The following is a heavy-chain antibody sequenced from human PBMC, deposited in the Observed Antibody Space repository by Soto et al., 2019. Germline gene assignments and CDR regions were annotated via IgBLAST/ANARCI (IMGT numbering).Heavy chain of an antibody. V-gene: IGHV3-30*18. J-gene: IGHJ4*02. CDR2: ISYDGSNK. CDR1: GFTFSSYG. CDR3: AKSEITMVRGVVLDY. D-gene: IGHD3-10*01. Sequence: QVQLVESGGGVVQPGRSLRLSCAASGFTFSSYGMHWVRQAPGKGLEWVAVISYDGSNKYYADSDKGRFTISRDKSQNGLYLQMNSLRAEDTAVYYCAKSEITMVRGVVLDYWGQGTLVTVSS.